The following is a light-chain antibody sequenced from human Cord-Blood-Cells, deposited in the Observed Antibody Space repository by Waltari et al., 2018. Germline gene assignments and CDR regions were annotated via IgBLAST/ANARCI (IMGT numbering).Light chain of an antibody. CDR1: SRDVGSYNL. J-gene: IGLJ1*01. Sequence: QSALTQPASVSGSPGQSSTISCTGTSRDVGSYNLVYWYQQHPGKAPNLMIYAGSKRPSGVSNLFSGSKSGNTASLTSYGRQAEDEANYYCCSYAGSSTYVFGTGTKATVL. CDR2: AGS. CDR3: CSYAGSSTYV. V-gene: IGLV2-23*01.